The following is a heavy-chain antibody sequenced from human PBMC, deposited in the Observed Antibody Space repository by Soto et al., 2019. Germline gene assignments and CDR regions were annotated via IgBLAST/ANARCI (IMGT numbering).Heavy chain of an antibody. Sequence: EVQLLESGGGLVQPGGSLRLSCAATGFTFSSYAMSWVRQAPGKGLEWVSAISGSGGSTYYADSVKGRFTISRDNSKNTLYLQMNSLRAEDTAVYYCAKAIRSVVVAPLGYWGQGTLVTVSS. J-gene: IGHJ4*02. CDR2: ISGSGGST. CDR3: AKAIRSVVVAPLGY. CDR1: GFTFSSYA. V-gene: IGHV3-23*01. D-gene: IGHD2-15*01.